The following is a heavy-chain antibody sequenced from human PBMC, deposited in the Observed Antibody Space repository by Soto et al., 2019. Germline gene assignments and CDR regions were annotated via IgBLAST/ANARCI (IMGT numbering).Heavy chain of an antibody. CDR1: GGTFSSYA. D-gene: IGHD5-18*01. Sequence: ASVKVSCKASGGTFSSYAISWVRQAPGQGLEWMGGIIPIFGTANYAQKFQGRVTITADKSTSTAYMELSSLRSEGTAVYYCARDRSYGFAYYFDYWGQGTLVTVSS. J-gene: IGHJ4*02. CDR3: ARDRSYGFAYYFDY. CDR2: IIPIFGTA. V-gene: IGHV1-69*06.